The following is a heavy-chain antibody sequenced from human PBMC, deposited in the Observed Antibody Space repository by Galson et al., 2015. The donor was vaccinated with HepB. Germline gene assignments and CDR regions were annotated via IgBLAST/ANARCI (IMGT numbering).Heavy chain of an antibody. CDR1: GFTFSSYA. D-gene: IGHD5-12*01. Sequence: SLRLSCAASGFTFSSYAMSWVRQAPGKGLEWVSAISGSGGSAYYADSVKGRFTISRDNSKNTLYLQMSSPRAEDTAVYYCAKGLPYRGGYYYYGMDVWGQGTTVTVSS. CDR2: ISGSGGSA. V-gene: IGHV3-23*01. J-gene: IGHJ6*02. CDR3: AKGLPYRGGYYYYGMDV.